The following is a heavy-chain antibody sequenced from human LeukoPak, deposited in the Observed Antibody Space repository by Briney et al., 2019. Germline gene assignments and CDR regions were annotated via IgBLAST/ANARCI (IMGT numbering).Heavy chain of an antibody. V-gene: IGHV3-30*02. J-gene: IGHJ4*02. CDR1: GISFSSSH. CDR2: IEKDGSDK. Sequence: PGGSLRLSCAASGISFSSSHMHWVRQAPGKGLDWVAFIEKDGSDKYYADSVKGRFTVSRDNSKNRLYLQMDSLRPEETALYYCAKDLEQWPAVPEYWGQGTLVIVSS. D-gene: IGHD6-19*01. CDR3: AKDLEQWPAVPEY.